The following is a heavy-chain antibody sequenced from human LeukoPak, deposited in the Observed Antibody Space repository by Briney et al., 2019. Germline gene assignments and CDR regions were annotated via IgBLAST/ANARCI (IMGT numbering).Heavy chain of an antibody. CDR1: RYTFTDYL. CDR2: INPNSGDT. Sequence: ASVKVSCKASRYTFTDYLMLWVRQAPGQGLEWMGYINPNSGDTNYARKFQERVTMTRDTSINTVYMELIRLRSDDTAVYYCARDHQTVAATMGFWGQGTLVTVSS. CDR3: ARDHQTVAATMGF. D-gene: IGHD6-19*01. J-gene: IGHJ4*02. V-gene: IGHV1-2*02.